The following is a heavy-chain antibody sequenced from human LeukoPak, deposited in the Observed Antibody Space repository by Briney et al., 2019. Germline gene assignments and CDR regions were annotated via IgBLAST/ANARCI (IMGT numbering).Heavy chain of an antibody. CDR1: GFNFSRNA. CDR3: AKDLGYCSGGSCYGNFDL. D-gene: IGHD2-15*01. V-gene: IGHV3-30*18. J-gene: IGHJ2*01. Sequence: GGSLRLSCAASGFNFSRNAITWVRQAPGKGLEWVAVISYDGSNKYYADSVKGRFTISRDNSKNTLYLQMNSLRAEDTTVYYCAKDLGYCSGGSCYGNFDLWGRGTLVTVSS. CDR2: ISYDGSNK.